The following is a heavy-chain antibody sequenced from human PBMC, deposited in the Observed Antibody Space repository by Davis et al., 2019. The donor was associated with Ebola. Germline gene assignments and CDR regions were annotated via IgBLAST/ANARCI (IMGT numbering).Heavy chain of an antibody. CDR1: GFTFSSYW. CDR2: IKQDGSEK. J-gene: IGHJ6*02. Sequence: GGSLRLSCAASGFTFSSYWMSWVRQAPGKGLEWVANIKQDGSEKYYVDSVKGRFTISRDNAKNSLYLQMNSLRAEDTAVYYCARGSWYYYGSGSYYTYYGMDVWGQGTTVTVSS. V-gene: IGHV3-7*01. D-gene: IGHD3-10*01. CDR3: ARGSWYYYGSGSYYTYYGMDV.